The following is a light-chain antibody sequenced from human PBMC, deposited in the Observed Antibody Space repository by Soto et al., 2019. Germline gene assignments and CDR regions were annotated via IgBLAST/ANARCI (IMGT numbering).Light chain of an antibody. V-gene: IGLV2-23*01. J-gene: IGLJ1*01. CDR2: EGS. CDR1: SSDVGSYNL. Sequence: QSALTQPASVSGSPGQSITISCTGTSSDVGSYNLVSWYQQHPDKAPKLMIYEGSKRPSGVSNRFSGSKSGNTASLTISGLQAEDEADYYCCSYAGSPIVFGTGTKVTVL. CDR3: CSYAGSPIV.